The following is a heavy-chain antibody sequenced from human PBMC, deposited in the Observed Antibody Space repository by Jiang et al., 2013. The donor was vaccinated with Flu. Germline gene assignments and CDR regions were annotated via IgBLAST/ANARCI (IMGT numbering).Heavy chain of an antibody. D-gene: IGHD3-9*01. CDR2: IYYSGST. V-gene: IGHV4-59*08. CDR1: GGSISSYY. J-gene: IGHJ6*02. CDR3: ARQLYYDILTGYSYGMDV. Sequence: GPGLVKPSETLSLTCTVSGGSISSYYWSWIRQPPGKGLEWIGYIYYSGSTNYNPSLKSRVTISVDTSKNQFSLKLSSVTAADTAVYYCARQLYYDILTGYSYGMDVWGQGTTVTVSS.